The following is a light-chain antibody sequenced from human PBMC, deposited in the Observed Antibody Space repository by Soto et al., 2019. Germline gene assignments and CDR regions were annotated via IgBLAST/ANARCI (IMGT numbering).Light chain of an antibody. J-gene: IGLJ2*01. CDR2: EVS. V-gene: IGLV2-8*01. CDR3: SLYAGTNSVV. Sequence: QSVLTQPPSASGSPGQSVAISCTGTSSDIGAYKFVSWYQQHPGKAPKLIIYEVSRRHSGVPDRFSGSKSGNTASLTVSGLLAEDEADYYCSLYAGTNSVVFGGGTKLTVL. CDR1: SSDIGAYKF.